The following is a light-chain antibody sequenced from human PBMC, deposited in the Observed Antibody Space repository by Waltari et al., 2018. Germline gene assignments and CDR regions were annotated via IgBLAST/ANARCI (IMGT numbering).Light chain of an antibody. Sequence: QSALTQPASVSGSPGQSITISCPGTSSDVGGYTYVSWYQQYPGKAPKLMIYDVSKRPSGVSNRFSGSKSGNTASLTISGLQAEDEADYYCCSYAGSSTHVLFGGGTKLTVL. CDR3: CSYAGSSTHVL. CDR1: SSDVGGYTY. CDR2: DVS. J-gene: IGLJ2*01. V-gene: IGLV2-23*02.